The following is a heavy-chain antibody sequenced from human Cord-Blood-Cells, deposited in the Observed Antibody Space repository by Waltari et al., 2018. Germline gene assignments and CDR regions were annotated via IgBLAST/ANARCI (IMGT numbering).Heavy chain of an antibody. CDR1: GFTFDDYD. Sequence: EVQLVESGGGLVQPGRSLRLSCAASGFTFDDYDMHWVRQAPGKGLEWVSGISWNSGSIGYADSVKGRFTISRDNAKNSLYLQMNSLRAEDTALYYCARSFDYSDAFDIWGQGTMVTVSS. D-gene: IGHD3-9*01. J-gene: IGHJ3*02. CDR3: ARSFDYSDAFDI. CDR2: ISWNSGSI. V-gene: IGHV3-9*01.